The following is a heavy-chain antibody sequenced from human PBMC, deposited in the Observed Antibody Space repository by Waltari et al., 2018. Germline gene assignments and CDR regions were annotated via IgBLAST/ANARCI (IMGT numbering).Heavy chain of an antibody. D-gene: IGHD6-25*01. Sequence: VQLVESGGDLVQPGGSLRLSCVASGFMFSLYTMHWVRQAPGRGLEYVSGIGSFGGSVFYGDSVKGRFTISRDNAKNSLYLQMNSLRAEDTAVYYCAMRRSDYYYYMDVWGKGTTVTVSS. CDR3: AMRRSDYYYYMDV. V-gene: IGHV3-64*04. CDR2: IGSFGGSV. CDR1: GFMFSLYT. J-gene: IGHJ6*03.